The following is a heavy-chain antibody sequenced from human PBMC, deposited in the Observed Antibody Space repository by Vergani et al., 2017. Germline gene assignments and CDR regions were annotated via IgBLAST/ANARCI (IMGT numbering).Heavy chain of an antibody. CDR1: GFTFSSYS. CDR2: ISSSSSYI. V-gene: IGHV3-21*01. D-gene: IGHD3-10*01. CDR3: AISITMGREMLAGGDY. Sequence: EVQLVESGGGLVKPGGSLRLSCAASGFTFSSYSMNWVRQAPGKGLEWVSSISSSSSYIYYADSVKGRFTISRDNAKNSLYLQMNSLRAEDTAVYYCAISITMGREMLAGGDYWGQGTLVTVSS. J-gene: IGHJ4*02.